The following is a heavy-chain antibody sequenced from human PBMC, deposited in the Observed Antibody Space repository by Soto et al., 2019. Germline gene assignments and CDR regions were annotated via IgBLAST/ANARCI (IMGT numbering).Heavy chain of an antibody. CDR2: IRSKANSYAT. V-gene: IGHV3-73*01. J-gene: IGHJ3*02. D-gene: IGHD6-19*01. CDR1: GFTFSGSA. Sequence: GGSLRLSCAASGFTFSGSAMHWVRQASGKGLEWVGRIRSKANSYATAYAASVKGRFTISRDDSKNTAYLQMNSLKTEDTAVYYCTRRVEAVAYDAFDIWGQGTMVTVSS. CDR3: TRRVEAVAYDAFDI.